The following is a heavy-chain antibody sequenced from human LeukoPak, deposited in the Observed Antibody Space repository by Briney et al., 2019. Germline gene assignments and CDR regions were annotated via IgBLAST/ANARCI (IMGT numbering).Heavy chain of an antibody. CDR2: IYYSGST. J-gene: IGHJ4*02. V-gene: IGHV4-39*01. CDR1: GGSISSSSYY. Sequence: PSETLSLTCTVSGGSISSSSYYWGWIRQPPGKGLEWIGSIYYSGSTYYNPSLKSRVTISVDTSKNQFSLKLSSVTAADTAVYYCALIAVAGTDFDYWGQGTLVTVSS. D-gene: IGHD6-19*01. CDR3: ALIAVAGTDFDY.